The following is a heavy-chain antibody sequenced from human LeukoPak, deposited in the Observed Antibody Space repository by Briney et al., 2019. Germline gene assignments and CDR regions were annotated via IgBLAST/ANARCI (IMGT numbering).Heavy chain of an antibody. CDR3: AKWTYGLDP. Sequence: QPGRSLRLSCAASGFTFSSYGMHWVRQAPGKGLEWVAVISYDGSNKYYADSVKGRFTISRDNSKNTLYLQMNSLRAEDTAVYYCAKWTYGLDPWGQGTLVTVSS. CDR1: GFTFSSYG. CDR2: ISYDGSNK. D-gene: IGHD4-17*01. V-gene: IGHV3-30*18. J-gene: IGHJ5*02.